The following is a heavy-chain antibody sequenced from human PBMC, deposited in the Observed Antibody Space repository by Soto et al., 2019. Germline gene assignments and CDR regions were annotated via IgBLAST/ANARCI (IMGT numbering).Heavy chain of an antibody. D-gene: IGHD2-2*01. CDR1: GYTFTGYY. J-gene: IGHJ5*02. V-gene: IGHV1-2*02. Sequence: ALVKVSCKASGYTFTGYYMHWVRQAPGQGLEWMGWINPNSGGTNYAQKFQGRVTMTRDTSISTAYMELSRLRSDDTAVYYCARYPIVVVPAAENNWFDPWGQGTLVTVSS. CDR2: INPNSGGT. CDR3: ARYPIVVVPAAENNWFDP.